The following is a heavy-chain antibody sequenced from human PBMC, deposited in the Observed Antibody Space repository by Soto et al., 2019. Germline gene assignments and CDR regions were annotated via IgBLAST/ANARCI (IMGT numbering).Heavy chain of an antibody. CDR1: GGSISSYY. Sequence: PSETLSLTCTVSGGSISSYYWSWIRQPPGKGLEWIGYISYSGSTKYNPSLKSRVTISVDTSKNQFSLKLSSVTAADTAVYYCARGRGDTAMAWYYWGQGTLVTVSS. J-gene: IGHJ4*02. CDR2: ISYSGST. CDR3: ARGRGDTAMAWYY. V-gene: IGHV4-59*01. D-gene: IGHD5-18*01.